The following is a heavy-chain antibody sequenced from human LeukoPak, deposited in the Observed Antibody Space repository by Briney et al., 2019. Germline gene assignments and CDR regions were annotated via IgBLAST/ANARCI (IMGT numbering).Heavy chain of an antibody. J-gene: IGHJ3*02. CDR3: ARAHYYDSSGYLI. CDR1: GGTFSSYG. CDR2: IIPIFGTA. Sequence: GSSVKVSCKASGGTFSSYGISWVRQAPGQGLEWMGRIIPIFGTANYAQKFQGRVTITTDESTSTAYMELSSLRSEDTAVYYCARAHYYDSSGYLIWGQGTMVTVSS. D-gene: IGHD3-22*01. V-gene: IGHV1-69*05.